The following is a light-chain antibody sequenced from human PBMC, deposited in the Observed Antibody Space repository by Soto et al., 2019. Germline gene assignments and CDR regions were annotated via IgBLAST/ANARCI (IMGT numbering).Light chain of an antibody. V-gene: IGLV2-14*01. J-gene: IGLJ2*01. CDR1: SSDVGGYKH. CDR3: SSYTSSSTLV. Sequence: QSALTQPASVSGSPGQSITISCTGTSSDVGGYKHVSWYQQHPGKAPKVMIYEVSNRPSGVSNRFSGSKSGNTASLTISGLQAEDEADYYCSSYTSSSTLVFGGGTQLTVL. CDR2: EVS.